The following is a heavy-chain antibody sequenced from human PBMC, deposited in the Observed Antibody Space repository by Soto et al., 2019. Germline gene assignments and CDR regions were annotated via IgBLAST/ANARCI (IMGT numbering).Heavy chain of an antibody. CDR1: GGSISSSSHY. CDR2: IYYDGNT. CDR3: ARSSIVPRLLMYPFDY. V-gene: IGHV4-39*01. Sequence: QLQLQESGPGLVKPSETLSLTCIVSGGSISSSSHYWGWIRQPPGKGLESIGNIYYDGNTYYNPSLKSRVTISLDTSKNQSSLSLNSATAADTAVYYCARSSIVPRLLMYPFDYWGQGTLVTVSS. D-gene: IGHD2-8*01. J-gene: IGHJ4*02.